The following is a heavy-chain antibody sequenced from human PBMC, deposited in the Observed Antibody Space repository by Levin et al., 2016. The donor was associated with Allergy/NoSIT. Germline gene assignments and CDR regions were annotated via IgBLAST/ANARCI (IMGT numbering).Heavy chain of an antibody. CDR2: ISYDGSNK. CDR3: TTVRGCSSTSCYGGGWFDP. D-gene: IGHD2-2*01. J-gene: IGHJ5*02. CDR1: GFTFSSYG. V-gene: IGHV3-30*03. Sequence: GGSLRLSCAASGFTFSSYGMHWVRQAPGKGLEWVAVISYDGSNKYYADSVKGRFTISRDNSKNTLYLQMNSLRAEDTAVYYCTTVRGCSSTSCYGGGWFDPWGQGTLVTVSS.